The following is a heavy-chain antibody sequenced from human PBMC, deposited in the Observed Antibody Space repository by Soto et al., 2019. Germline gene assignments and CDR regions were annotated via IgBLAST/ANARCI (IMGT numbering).Heavy chain of an antibody. J-gene: IGHJ6*03. D-gene: IGHD6-13*01. CDR3: AKDRSTAAGTNYYYYMDV. CDR2: ISGSGGST. V-gene: IGHV3-23*01. CDR1: GFTFSSYA. Sequence: QPGGSLRLSCAASGFTFSSYAMSWVRQAPGKGLEWVSAISGSGGSTYYADSVKGRFTISRDNSKNTLYLQMNSLRAEDTAVYYCAKDRSTAAGTNYYYYMDVWGKGTTVTVSS.